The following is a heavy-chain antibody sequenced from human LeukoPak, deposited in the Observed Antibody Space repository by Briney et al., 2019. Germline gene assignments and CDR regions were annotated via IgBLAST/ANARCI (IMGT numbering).Heavy chain of an antibody. CDR1: GGSFSGYY. J-gene: IGHJ4*02. CDR3: ARVYDFWSGCLDY. Sequence: SETLSLTCAVYGGSFSGYYWSWIRQPPGKGLEWIGEINHSGSTNYNPSLKSRVTISVDTSRNQFSLKLSSVTAADTAVYYCARVYDFWSGCLDYWGQGTLVTVSS. D-gene: IGHD3-3*01. V-gene: IGHV4-34*01. CDR2: INHSGST.